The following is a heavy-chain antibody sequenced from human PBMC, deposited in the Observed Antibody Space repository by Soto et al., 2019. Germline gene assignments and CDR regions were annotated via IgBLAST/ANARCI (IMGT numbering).Heavy chain of an antibody. CDR1: GFMFSSYW. D-gene: IGHD4-17*01. J-gene: IGHJ5*02. V-gene: IGHV3-7*01. Sequence: EVHLVESGGGLVQPGGSLRLSCAASGFMFSSYWMHWVRQAPGKGLEWVANVKFDGSEKYYVDSVKGRFTISRDNAKSYVYQLMDSLRVEDTAVYYCAALTVTRPKGFDALGEGNMVTVCS. CDR2: VKFDGSEK. CDR3: AALTVTRPKGFDA.